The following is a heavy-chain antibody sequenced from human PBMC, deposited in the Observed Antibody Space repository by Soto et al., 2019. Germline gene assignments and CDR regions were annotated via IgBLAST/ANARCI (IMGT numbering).Heavy chain of an antibody. J-gene: IGHJ5*02. CDR2: IHHSGTT. CDR1: GGSISSSNC. Sequence: SETLSLTCAVSGGSISSSNCLHWVRHPPGKGLEWIGEIHHSGTTNYNPSLKSRVAISEDKSKNQFSLKLNSVTAADTAVYYCGRVRQYCSGTSCYLDPWGQGTLVTVSS. CDR3: GRVRQYCSGTSCYLDP. V-gene: IGHV4-4*02. D-gene: IGHD2-2*01.